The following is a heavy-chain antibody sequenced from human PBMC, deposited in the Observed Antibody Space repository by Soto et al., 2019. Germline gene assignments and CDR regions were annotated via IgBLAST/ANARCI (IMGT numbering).Heavy chain of an antibody. CDR1: GFSISTGSYF. CDR2: IYYTGST. J-gene: IGHJ5*02. V-gene: IGHV4-39*01. CDR3: ASETTVKWFDP. D-gene: IGHD4-4*01. Sequence: PSETLSLTCTVSGFSISTGSYFWAWIRQPPGKGLEWIGSIYYTGSTYYNPSLKSRVTVSVDTSKNQLSLKLGSVTAADTAVYYCASETTVKWFDPWGQGTLVTVSS.